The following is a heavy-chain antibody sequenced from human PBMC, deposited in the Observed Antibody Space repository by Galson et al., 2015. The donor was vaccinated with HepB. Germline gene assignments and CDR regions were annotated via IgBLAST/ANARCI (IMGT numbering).Heavy chain of an antibody. CDR3: ARAYGASATDY. D-gene: IGHD6-25*01. J-gene: IGHJ4*02. CDR1: GYRFTGHY. CDR2: INSRTGDM. Sequence: SVKVSCKASGYRFTGHYIHWVRQAPGQGFEWVGWINSRTGDMNPAQNFEGRVTLTRDTSISTAYMELTSLKSDDTAIYYCARAYGASATDYWGQGTLVVVSS. V-gene: IGHV1-2*02.